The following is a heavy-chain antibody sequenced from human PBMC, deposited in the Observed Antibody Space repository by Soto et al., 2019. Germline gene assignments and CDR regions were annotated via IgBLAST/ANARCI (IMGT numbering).Heavy chain of an antibody. V-gene: IGHV3-23*01. CDR2: ITDGAGRP. D-gene: IGHD1-26*01. CDR3: AILVRGFDI. J-gene: IGHJ3*02. CDR1: GFTFSSYA. Sequence: SLRLSCAASGFTFSSYAMNWVRQAPGKGLEWVSGITDGAGRPYYADSVKGRFTISRDNSKNTLYLQMNSLRAEDTAVYYCAILVRGFDIWGQGTMVTVSS.